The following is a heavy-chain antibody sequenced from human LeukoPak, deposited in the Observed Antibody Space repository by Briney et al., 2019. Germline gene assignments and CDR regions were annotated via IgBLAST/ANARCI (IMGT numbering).Heavy chain of an antibody. CDR2: INPNSGGT. CDR1: GYTITNNY. J-gene: IGHJ6*03. V-gene: IGHV1-2*02. CDR3: ARDYGYSYGYDYYYYMDV. D-gene: IGHD5-18*01. Sequence: ASVKVSCKASGYTITNNYMHWVRQAPGQGLEWMGWINPNSGGTNYAQKFQGRVTMTRDTSISTAYMELSRLRSDDTAVYYCARDYGYSYGYDYYYYMDVWGKGTTVTVSS.